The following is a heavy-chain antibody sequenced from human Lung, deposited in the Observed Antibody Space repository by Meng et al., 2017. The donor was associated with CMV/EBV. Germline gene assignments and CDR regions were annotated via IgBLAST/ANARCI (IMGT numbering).Heavy chain of an antibody. CDR3: ARGRGFWSGSRYYYDGMDV. D-gene: IGHD3-3*01. Sequence: SXTXSLXGAVLGWSFGGYYWSWIRQPPGRGLEWIGEINHSGSTNYNPSLKSRVTISVDTSKHQFSLKLSSVTAADTAVYYCARGRGFWSGSRYYYDGMDVXGQGTTVTVSS. V-gene: IGHV4-34*01. CDR2: INHSGST. J-gene: IGHJ6*02. CDR1: GWSFGGYY.